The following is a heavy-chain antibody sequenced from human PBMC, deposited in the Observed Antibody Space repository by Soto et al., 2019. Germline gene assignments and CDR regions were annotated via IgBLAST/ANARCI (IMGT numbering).Heavy chain of an antibody. CDR2: ISDSNKYI. Sequence: EVQLVESGGGLVKPGGSLRLSCAASGFTFSSYTMDWVRQAPGKGLEWVSSISDSNKYIYYADSVKGRFTISRDNTKNSLYLQITSLRAEDTAVYYCVRAIVATRGFDYWGQGTLVTVSS. D-gene: IGHD5-12*01. J-gene: IGHJ4*02. CDR1: GFTFSSYT. V-gene: IGHV3-21*02. CDR3: VRAIVATRGFDY.